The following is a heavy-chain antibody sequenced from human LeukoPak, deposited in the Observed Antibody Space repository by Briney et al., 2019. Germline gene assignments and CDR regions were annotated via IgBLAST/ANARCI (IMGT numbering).Heavy chain of an antibody. D-gene: IGHD3-9*01. CDR1: GGSIAGSY. CDR2: MYYSGST. Sequence: SETLSLTCTVSGGSIAGSYWSWFRQSPGKGLEWIAYMYYSGSTYYNPSLKSRVSLSVDTSKNQFSLKLSSVTAADTAVYYCARAGYDVLTGYCGAFDIWGQGTMVIVSS. V-gene: IGHV4-59*12. J-gene: IGHJ3*02. CDR3: ARAGYDVLTGYCGAFDI.